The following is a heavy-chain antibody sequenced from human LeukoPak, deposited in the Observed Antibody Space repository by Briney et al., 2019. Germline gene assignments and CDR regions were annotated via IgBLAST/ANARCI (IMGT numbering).Heavy chain of an antibody. CDR1: GFTFSSYT. CDR2: ISSSSTYI. V-gene: IGHV3-21*01. J-gene: IGHJ4*02. Sequence: GGSLRLSCAASGFTFSSYTMHWVRQAPGKGLEWVSSISSSSTYIYYADSLKGRFTISRDNAKSSLYLQMNSLRADDTAVYYCARLSYDSGTHYTCYEYWGQGTLVTVSS. D-gene: IGHD3-10*01. CDR3: ARLSYDSGTHYTCYEY.